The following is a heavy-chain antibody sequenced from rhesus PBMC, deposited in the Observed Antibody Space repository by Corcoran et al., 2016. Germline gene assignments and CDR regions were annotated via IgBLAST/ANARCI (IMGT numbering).Heavy chain of an antibody. CDR3: TRAPVIAAAGYYFDY. D-gene: IGHD6-31*01. Sequence: EVQLVQSGAEVKKPGASVKISCKASGYTFTDHSLNWVRQAPGKGLEWMGRVDPEDGEADYAQKFQDRVTITADMSTDTAYMELSSLRSEDTAVYYCTRAPVIAAAGYYFDYWGQGVLVTVSS. CDR1: GYTFTDHS. CDR2: VDPEDGEA. V-gene: IGHV1-111*02. J-gene: IGHJ4*01.